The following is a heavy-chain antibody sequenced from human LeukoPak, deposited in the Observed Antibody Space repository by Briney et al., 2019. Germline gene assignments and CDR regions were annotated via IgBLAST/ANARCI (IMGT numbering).Heavy chain of an antibody. Sequence: PSETLSLTCTVSGGSISSGDYHWNWIRQHPGKGLGWIGYIYYSGSTYYNPSLKNRVTISVDTSKNQFSLKLSSVTAADTAVYYCARSWGTSAGYFDYWGQGTLVTVSS. V-gene: IGHV4-31*03. CDR1: GGSISSGDYH. J-gene: IGHJ4*02. CDR3: ARSWGTSAGYFDY. CDR2: IYYSGST. D-gene: IGHD2-15*01.